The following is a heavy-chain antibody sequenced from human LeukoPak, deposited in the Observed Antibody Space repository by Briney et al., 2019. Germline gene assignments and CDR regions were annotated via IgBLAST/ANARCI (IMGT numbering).Heavy chain of an antibody. D-gene: IGHD5-12*01. CDR3: AKSVASDAY. J-gene: IGHJ4*02. Sequence: GGSLRLSCAASGFTFNSYNMHWVRQAPGKGLEWVAFTWFDGSNKYYADSVKGRFTISRDNSKNTLSLQMNGLIPEDTAVYYCAKSVASDAYWGQGTLVTVSS. CDR1: GFTFNSYN. CDR2: TWFDGSNK. V-gene: IGHV3-30*02.